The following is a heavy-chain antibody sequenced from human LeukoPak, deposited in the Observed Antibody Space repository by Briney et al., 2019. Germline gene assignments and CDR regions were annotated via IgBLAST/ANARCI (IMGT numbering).Heavy chain of an antibody. CDR2: FDPEDGET. V-gene: IGHV1-24*01. D-gene: IGHD3-10*01. J-gene: IGHJ4*02. CDR1: GYTLTELS. Sequence: ASVKVSCKVSGYTLTELSMHWVRQAPGKGLEWMGGFDPEDGETIFAQKFQGRVTMTEDTSTDTAYMELSSLRSEDTAVYYCARDIGTIDPFDYWGQGTLVTVSS. CDR3: ARDIGTIDPFDY.